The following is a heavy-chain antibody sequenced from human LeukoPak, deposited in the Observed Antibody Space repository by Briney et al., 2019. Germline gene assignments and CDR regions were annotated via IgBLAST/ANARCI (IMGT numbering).Heavy chain of an antibody. J-gene: IGHJ6*02. Sequence: GGSLRLSCAASGFTFDDYAMHWVRQAPGKGLEWVSGISWNSGSIGYADSVKGRFTISRDNAKNSLYLQMNSLRDEDTAVYYCARGGGRYSSSWRAGYYYYGMDVRGQGTTVTVSS. CDR3: ARGGGRYSSSWRAGYYYYGMDV. CDR2: ISWNSGSI. V-gene: IGHV3-9*01. D-gene: IGHD6-13*01. CDR1: GFTFDDYA.